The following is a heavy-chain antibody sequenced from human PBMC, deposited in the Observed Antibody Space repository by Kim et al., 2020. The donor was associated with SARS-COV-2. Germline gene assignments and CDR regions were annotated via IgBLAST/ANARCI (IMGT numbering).Heavy chain of an antibody. Sequence: GGSLRLSCVVSGFTFRRHDMHWVRKVPGKGLEWVAVIWYDGSQQYYGDSVKGRFTISRDNSESTMYLQMNNLTADDTGMYFCARDRNTATTRYYNMDVWGKGTTVTVSS. D-gene: IGHD4-17*01. CDR1: GFTFRRHD. CDR3: ARDRNTATTRYYNMDV. CDR2: IWYDGSQQ. V-gene: IGHV3-33*01. J-gene: IGHJ6*03.